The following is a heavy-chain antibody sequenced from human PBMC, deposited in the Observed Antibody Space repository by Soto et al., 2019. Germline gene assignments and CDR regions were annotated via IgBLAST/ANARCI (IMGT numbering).Heavy chain of an antibody. V-gene: IGHV4-34*01. J-gene: IGHJ6*02. D-gene: IGHD6-6*01. CDR1: GRSFSGYC. CDR2: SNHSGST. Sequence: SETLSLTCAVYGRSFSGYCWSRIRQPPGEGLEWLGESNHSGSTNCNPSRKSRVTRSVHTSKNQFSLKLSSVTAADTAVYYCARMVRSSSGRRYYYGMDVWGQGTTVTVSS. CDR3: ARMVRSSSGRRYYYGMDV.